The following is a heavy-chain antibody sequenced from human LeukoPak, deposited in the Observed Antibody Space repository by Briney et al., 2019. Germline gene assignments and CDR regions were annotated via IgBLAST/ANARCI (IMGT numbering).Heavy chain of an antibody. CDR2: IYYSGST. CDR3: ARAPDYFYYYYMDV. Sequence: PSETLSLTCAVYGGSFSGYYWGWIRQPPGKGLEWIGSIYYSGSTYYNPSLKSRVTISIDTSKNQFSLKLSSVTAADTAVYYCARAPDYFYYYYMDVWGKGTTVTISS. J-gene: IGHJ6*03. CDR1: GGSFSGYY. V-gene: IGHV4-34*01.